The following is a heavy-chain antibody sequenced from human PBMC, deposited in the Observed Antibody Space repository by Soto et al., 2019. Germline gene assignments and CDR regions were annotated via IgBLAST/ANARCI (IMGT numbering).Heavy chain of an antibody. CDR3: ARFFDVSGTYTPQPFDY. V-gene: IGHV5-51*01. J-gene: IGHJ4*02. CDR2: IYPADSDT. Sequence: GESLKISCKGSGYRFAAYWIGWVRQMPGKGLEWMGMIYPADSDTTYSPSFQGQVTISADWSIDTAYLQWGSLKASDTAMYFCARFFDVSGTYTPQPFDYWGQGTLVTVSS. CDR1: GYRFAAYW. D-gene: IGHD3-10*01.